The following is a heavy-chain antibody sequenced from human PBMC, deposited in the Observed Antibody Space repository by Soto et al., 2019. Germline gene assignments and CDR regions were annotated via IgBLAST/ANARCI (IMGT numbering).Heavy chain of an antibody. Sequence: QIHLVQSGAEGKKPGASVKVSCKGSGYGFTTYGITWVRQAPGQGLEWMAWISAHNGNTNYAQKLQGRVTVTRDTSTSTAYMELRSLRSDDTAVYYCARGRYGDYWGQGALVNVSS. V-gene: IGHV1-18*01. CDR1: GYGFTTYG. J-gene: IGHJ4*02. D-gene: IGHD1-1*01. CDR2: ISAHNGNT. CDR3: ARGRYGDY.